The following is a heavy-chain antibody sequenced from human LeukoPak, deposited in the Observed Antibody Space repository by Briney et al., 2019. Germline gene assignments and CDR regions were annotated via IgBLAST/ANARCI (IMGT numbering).Heavy chain of an antibody. Sequence: SVKVSCKASGGTFSSYAISWVRQAPGQGLEWMGGIIPIFGTANYAQKFQGRVTMTRDTSISTAYMELSRLRSDDTAVYYCARFNPHQYSSGSYAFDIWGQGTMVTVSS. D-gene: IGHD6-19*01. CDR3: ARFNPHQYSSGSYAFDI. CDR2: IIPIFGTA. CDR1: GGTFSSYA. V-gene: IGHV1-69*05. J-gene: IGHJ3*02.